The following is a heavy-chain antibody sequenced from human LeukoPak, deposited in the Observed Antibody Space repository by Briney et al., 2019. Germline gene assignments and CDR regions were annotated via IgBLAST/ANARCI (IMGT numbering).Heavy chain of an antibody. CDR1: GFTVSSNY. V-gene: IGHV3-66*04. CDR3: ARLGDTAMVPDY. J-gene: IGHJ4*02. CDR2: IYSGGST. Sequence: GGSLRLSCAASGFTVSSNYMSWVRQAPGKGLEWVSVIYSGGSTYYADSVKGRFTISRDNSKNTLYLQMNSLRAEDTAVYYCARLGDTAMVPDYWGQGTLVTVSS. D-gene: IGHD5-18*01.